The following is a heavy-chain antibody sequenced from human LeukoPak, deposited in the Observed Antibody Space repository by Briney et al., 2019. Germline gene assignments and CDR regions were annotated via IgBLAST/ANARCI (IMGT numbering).Heavy chain of an antibody. CDR1: GGSISSYY. CDR3: ARDHQGLGGYAFDI. Sequence: SETLSLTCTVSGGSISSYYWSWIRQPPGKGLEWIGYIYYSGSTNYNPSLKSRVTISVDTSKNQFSLKLSSVTAADTAVYYCARDHQGLGGYAFDIWGQGTMVTVSS. CDR2: IYYSGST. J-gene: IGHJ3*02. D-gene: IGHD3-16*01. V-gene: IGHV4-59*12.